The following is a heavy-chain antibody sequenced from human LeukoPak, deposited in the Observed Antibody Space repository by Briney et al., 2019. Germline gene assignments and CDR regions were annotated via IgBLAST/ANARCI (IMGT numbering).Heavy chain of an antibody. Sequence: TSETLSLTCAVYGGSFSGYYWSWIRQPPGKGLEWIGEINHSGSTNYNPSLKSRVTTSVDTSKKQFSLKLSSVTAADTAVYYCARGQSSVVTDIPYYFDYWGRGTLVTVSS. CDR1: GGSFSGYY. D-gene: IGHD2-21*02. V-gene: IGHV4-34*01. CDR3: ARGQSSVVTDIPYYFDY. J-gene: IGHJ4*02. CDR2: INHSGST.